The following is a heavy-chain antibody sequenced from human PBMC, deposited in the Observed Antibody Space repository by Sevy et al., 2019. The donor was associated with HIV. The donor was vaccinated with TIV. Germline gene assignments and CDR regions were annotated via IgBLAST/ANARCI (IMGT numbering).Heavy chain of an antibody. J-gene: IGHJ4*02. Sequence: GGSLRLSCVASQFNFDTYAIHWVRQAPGKGLEWVSAISGSGSSTYYADSVKGRFTISRDNSKNTLYLQMNSLRADDTAVYYCAKVIGGQWLVRGYFDYWGQGTLVTVSS. V-gene: IGHV3-23*01. CDR1: QFNFDTYA. CDR3: AKVIGGQWLVRGYFDY. D-gene: IGHD6-19*01. CDR2: ISGSGSST.